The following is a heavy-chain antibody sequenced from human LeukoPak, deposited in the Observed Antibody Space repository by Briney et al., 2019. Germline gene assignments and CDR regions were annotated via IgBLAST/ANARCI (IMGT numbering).Heavy chain of an antibody. CDR3: ARVQLLWFGELSTVDY. CDR1: GYTFTSYA. D-gene: IGHD3-10*01. V-gene: IGHV7-4-1*02. J-gene: IGHJ4*02. Sequence: ASVKVSCKASGYTFTSYAMNWVRQAPGQGLEWMGWINTNTGNPTYAQGFTGRFVFSLDTSVSTAYLQISSLKAEDTAVYYCARVQLLWFGELSTVDYWGQGTLVTVSS. CDR2: INTNTGNP.